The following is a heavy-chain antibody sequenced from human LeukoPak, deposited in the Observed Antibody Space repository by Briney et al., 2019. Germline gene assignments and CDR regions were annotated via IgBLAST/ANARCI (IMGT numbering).Heavy chain of an antibody. CDR1: GGSISSSSYY. D-gene: IGHD6-19*01. J-gene: IGHJ4*02. Sequence: PSETLSLTCTVSGGSISSSSYYWGWIRQPPGKELEWIGSIYYSGSTYYNPSLKSRVTISVDTSKNQFSLKLSSVTAADTAVYYCARSQWLVGTFDYWGQGTLVTVSS. CDR2: IYYSGST. V-gene: IGHV4-39*01. CDR3: ARSQWLVGTFDY.